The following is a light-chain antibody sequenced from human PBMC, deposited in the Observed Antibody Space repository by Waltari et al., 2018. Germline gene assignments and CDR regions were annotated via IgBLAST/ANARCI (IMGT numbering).Light chain of an antibody. CDR3: SSYGGRGTLL. CDR2: EVS. CDR1: DGDLGTFNY. V-gene: IGLV2-8*01. J-gene: IGLJ3*02. Sequence: QSALTQPPSASGSPGQSVTISCTGTDGDLGTFNYVSWYQQHAGKAPELLIYEVSKRPSGVCDRFSSSKSGNTACLTVSGLQSEVGADYHCSSYGGRGTLLFGGGTYLTVL.